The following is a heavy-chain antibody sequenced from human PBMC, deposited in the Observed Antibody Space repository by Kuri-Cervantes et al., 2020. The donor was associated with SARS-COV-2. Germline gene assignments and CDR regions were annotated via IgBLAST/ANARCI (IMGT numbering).Heavy chain of an antibody. D-gene: IGHD6-25*01. J-gene: IGHJ3*02. CDR1: GYSFTSYW. V-gene: IGHV5-51*01. CDR2: IYPGDSDT. CDR3: ARSAAPNAFDI. Sequence: KVSCKGSGYSFTSYWIGCVRQMPGKGREWMGIIYPGDSDTRYSPSFPGQVTISADKFISTAYLRWSSLKASDTATYYCARSAAPNAFDIWGQGTMVTVSS.